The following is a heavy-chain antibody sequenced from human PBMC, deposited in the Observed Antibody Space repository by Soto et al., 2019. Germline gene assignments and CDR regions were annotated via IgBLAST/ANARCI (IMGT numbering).Heavy chain of an antibody. CDR1: GFTFSDHA. V-gene: IGHV3-49*03. CDR2: VRSKAYGGAA. D-gene: IGHD3-10*01. Sequence: PGGSLRLSCTASGFTFSDHAVSWFRQAPGEGLEWVGFVRSKAYGGAAEYAASVKGRFTVSRDDSKSIAYLQMNSLKIEDTAMYFCTRVSVVGVISLFHWGQGTLVTISS. J-gene: IGHJ4*02. CDR3: TRVSVVGVISLFH.